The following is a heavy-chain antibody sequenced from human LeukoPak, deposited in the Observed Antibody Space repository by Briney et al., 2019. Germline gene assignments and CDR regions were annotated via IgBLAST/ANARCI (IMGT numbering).Heavy chain of an antibody. D-gene: IGHD3-10*01. J-gene: IGHJ4*02. V-gene: IGHV1-18*01. CDR2: ISAYNGNT. Sequence: GASVKVSCKASGYTFSIYGFSWVRQAPGQGLEWMGWISAYNGNTNYAQKFQGRVTMTTDTSTSTAYMELRSLRSDDTAVYYCARIGLLWFGEFPYFDYWGQGTLVTVSS. CDR3: ARIGLLWFGEFPYFDY. CDR1: GYTFSIYG.